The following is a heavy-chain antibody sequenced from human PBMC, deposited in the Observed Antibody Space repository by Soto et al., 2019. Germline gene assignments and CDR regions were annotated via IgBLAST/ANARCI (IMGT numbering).Heavy chain of an antibody. Sequence: QVQLVRSGAEVKKPGSSVKVSCKASGGTFSSYTISWVRQAPGQGLEWMGRIIPILGIANYAQKFQGRVTITADKFTSTAYMELSSLRSEDTAVYYCARYRGDGYERVWGQGTLVTVSS. CDR3: ARYRGDGYERV. V-gene: IGHV1-69*02. CDR1: GGTFSSYT. D-gene: IGHD5-12*01. J-gene: IGHJ4*02. CDR2: IIPILGIA.